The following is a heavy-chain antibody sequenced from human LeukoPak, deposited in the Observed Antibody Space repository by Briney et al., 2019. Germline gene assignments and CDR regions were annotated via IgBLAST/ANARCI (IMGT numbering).Heavy chain of an antibody. CDR2: ISSSGSTI. J-gene: IGHJ5*02. CDR3: ARVVATIANWFDP. CDR1: GFTFSDYY. V-gene: IGHV3-11*04. Sequence: PGGSLRLSCAASGFTFSDYYTSWIRQAPGKGLEWVSYISSSGSTIYYADSVKGRFTISRDNAKNSLYLQMNSLRAEDTAVYYCARVVATIANWFDPWGQGTLVTVSS. D-gene: IGHD5-12*01.